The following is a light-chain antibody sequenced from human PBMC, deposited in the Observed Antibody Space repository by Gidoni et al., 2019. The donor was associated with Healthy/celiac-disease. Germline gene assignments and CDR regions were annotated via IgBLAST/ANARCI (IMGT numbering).Light chain of an antibody. CDR3: SSYTSSSTLEV. J-gene: IGLJ3*02. CDR2: EVS. Sequence: QSALTQPASVSGSPGQSITISCTGTSSDVGGYNYVSWYPQHPGKAPKLMIYEVSNRPSGVSNRFSGSKSGNTASLTISGLQAADEADYYCSSYTSSSTLEVFGGGTKLTVL. CDR1: SSDVGGYNY. V-gene: IGLV2-14*01.